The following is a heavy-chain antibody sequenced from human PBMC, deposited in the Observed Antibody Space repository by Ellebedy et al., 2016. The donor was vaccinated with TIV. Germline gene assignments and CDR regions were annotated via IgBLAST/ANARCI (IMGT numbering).Heavy chain of an antibody. V-gene: IGHV3-23*01. CDR2: ISTDGGTT. D-gene: IGHD3-22*01. CDR1: GFTFSSYA. Sequence: PWGSLRLSCAASGFTFSSYAMNWVRQAPGKGLEWVSVISTDGGTTFYADSVKGRFTISRDNSKNTLYLQMNSLRAEDTAVYYCANRGSQDSRPLDYWGQGTLVTVSS. J-gene: IGHJ4*02. CDR3: ANRGSQDSRPLDY.